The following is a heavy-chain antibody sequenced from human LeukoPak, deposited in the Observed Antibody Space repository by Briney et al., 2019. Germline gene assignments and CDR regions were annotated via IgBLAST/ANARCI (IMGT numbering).Heavy chain of an antibody. D-gene: IGHD6-25*01. J-gene: IGHJ6*03. V-gene: IGHV3-7*01. CDR2: IKQDGSEK. CDR1: GFTFSNYW. Sequence: GGSPRLSCAASGFTFSNYWMTWVRQAPGKGLEWVANIKQDGSEKYYVDSVKGRCTISRDNAKNSLYLQMNSLRAEDTAVYFCARFAAGGSYYYYMDVWGKGTTVTVSS. CDR3: ARFAAGGSYYYYMDV.